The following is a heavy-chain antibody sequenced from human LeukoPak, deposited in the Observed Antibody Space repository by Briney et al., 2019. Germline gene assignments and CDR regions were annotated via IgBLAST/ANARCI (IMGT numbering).Heavy chain of an antibody. V-gene: IGHV3-7*01. Sequence: GGSLRLSCAASGFTFSSYGMHWVRQAPGKGLEWVANIKQDGSDKYYVESVKGRFTISRDNAKNSLYLQMNSLRAEDTAVYYCARLSDTEGSSTCYRASDIWGQGTMVTVSS. J-gene: IGHJ3*02. CDR2: IKQDGSDK. D-gene: IGHD2-2*01. CDR3: ARLSDTEGSSTCYRASDI. CDR1: GFTFSSYG.